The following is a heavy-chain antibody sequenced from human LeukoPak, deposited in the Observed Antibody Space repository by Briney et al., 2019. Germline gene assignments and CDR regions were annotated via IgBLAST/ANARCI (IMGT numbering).Heavy chain of an antibody. CDR3: ASLILFGELLFDY. V-gene: IGHV3-53*01. CDR2: IYSGGST. CDR1: VFTVRSNY. D-gene: IGHD3-10*01. Sequence: GGSLRLSCAASVFTVRSNYISWVRQAPGKGLEWVSAIYSGGSTYYADSVKGRFTISRDNSKNTLYLQMNSRRAEDTAVYYCASLILFGELLFDYWGQGTLVTVSS. J-gene: IGHJ4*02.